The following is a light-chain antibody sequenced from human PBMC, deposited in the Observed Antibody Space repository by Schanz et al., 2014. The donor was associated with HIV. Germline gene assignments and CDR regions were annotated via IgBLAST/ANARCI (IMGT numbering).Light chain of an antibody. Sequence: QSVLTQPPSASGTPGQRVTISCSGSGSNIGSNTVNWYQQLPGRAPRLLIQSDNQRPSGVPDRFSGSKSGTSASLAISGLQSDDEADYYCAAWDDSLHGLLFGGGTKLTVL. J-gene: IGLJ2*01. CDR3: AAWDDSLHGLL. V-gene: IGLV1-44*01. CDR2: SDN. CDR1: GSNIGSNT.